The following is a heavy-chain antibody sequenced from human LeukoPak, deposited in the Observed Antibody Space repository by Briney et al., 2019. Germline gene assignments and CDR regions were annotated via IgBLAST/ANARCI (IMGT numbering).Heavy chain of an antibody. V-gene: IGHV4-59*01. D-gene: IGHD3-10*01. CDR3: ARERIDGSGSYSQFDY. J-gene: IGHJ4*02. CDR2: IYYSGST. Sequence: SETLSFTCTVSGGSISGYYWSWIRQPPGNVPEWIGYIYYSGSTNYNPSLKSLVTISVDTSKNQFSLKLSSVTAADTAVYYCARERIDGSGSYSQFDYWGQGTLVTVSS. CDR1: GGSISGYY.